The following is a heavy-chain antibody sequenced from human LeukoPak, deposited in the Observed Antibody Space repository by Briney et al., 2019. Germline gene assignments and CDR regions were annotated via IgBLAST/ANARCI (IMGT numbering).Heavy chain of an antibody. CDR2: VYFSGRS. J-gene: IGHJ6*03. V-gene: IGHV4-39*02. CDR3: AREGILGARYGYHHYMDV. CDR1: GASVTSDAYY. D-gene: IGHD1-26*01. Sequence: PSETLSLTCEMSGASVTSDAYYSGWIRPPPGKGLEWQGNVYFSGRSYYNPSLESRVTISVDTSKYLFSLKFISVTAADTAVYYCAREGILGARYGYHHYMDVWGKGTTVTVS.